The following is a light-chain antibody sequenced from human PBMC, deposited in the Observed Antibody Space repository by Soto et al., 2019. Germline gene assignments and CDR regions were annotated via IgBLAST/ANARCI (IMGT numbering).Light chain of an antibody. CDR3: ISYTSSRTPHVV. J-gene: IGLJ2*01. Sequence: QSALTQPASVSGSPGQSITISCTGTSSDVGGYNYVSWYQQHPGKAPKLMIYDVSNRPSGVSNRFSGSKSGNTASLTISGLQAEDEVGYYCISYTSSRTPHVVFGGGTKVTVL. CDR1: SSDVGGYNY. V-gene: IGLV2-14*01. CDR2: DVS.